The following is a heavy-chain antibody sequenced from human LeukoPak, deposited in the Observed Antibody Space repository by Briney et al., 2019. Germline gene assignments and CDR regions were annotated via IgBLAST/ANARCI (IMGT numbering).Heavy chain of an antibody. J-gene: IGHJ4*02. CDR2: INHSGST. Sequence: SDTLSLTCAVYGGSLRGYYWIWIGQPPGKAREWIGEINHSGSTNYNPSLKSRVTISVDTSKCAFCLKLSSVTAADRAVYYCARGTDVWSGYYGYWGQGTLVTVSS. V-gene: IGHV4-34*01. CDR1: GGSLRGYY. D-gene: IGHD3-3*01. CDR3: ARGTDVWSGYYGY.